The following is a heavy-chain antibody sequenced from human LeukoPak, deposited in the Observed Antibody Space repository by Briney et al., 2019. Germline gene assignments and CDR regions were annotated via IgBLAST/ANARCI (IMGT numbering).Heavy chain of an antibody. CDR3: ARVGLGDRYDIWFDP. V-gene: IGHV3-48*02. CDR1: GSTFSNYG. CDR2: ISSGSSLI. J-gene: IGHJ5*02. D-gene: IGHD1-14*01. Sequence: GGSLRLSCVASGSTFSNYGMNWVRQAPGKGLEWISYISSGSSLINYADSVKGRFTISRDNAKNSLYLQMNSLRDEDTAVYYCARVGLGDRYDIWFDPWGPATMVTVSS.